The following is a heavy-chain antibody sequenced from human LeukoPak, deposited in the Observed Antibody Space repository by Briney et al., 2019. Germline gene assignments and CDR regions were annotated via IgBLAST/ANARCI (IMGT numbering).Heavy chain of an antibody. Sequence: GASVKVSCKASGYTFTNYGISWVRQAPGQGLEWMGWISAYSGYTHYAQKIQGRVTVTTEASTSTAYMELRSLTSYDTAVYYCARGAVSTTTAGGIDYWGQGTLVTVSS. CDR2: ISAYSGYT. CDR3: ARGAVSTTTAGGIDY. CDR1: GYTFTNYG. V-gene: IGHV1-18*01. J-gene: IGHJ4*02. D-gene: IGHD5/OR15-5a*01.